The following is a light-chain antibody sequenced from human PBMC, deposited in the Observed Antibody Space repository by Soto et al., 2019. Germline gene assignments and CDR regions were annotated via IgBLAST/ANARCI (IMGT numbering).Light chain of an antibody. Sequence: QSVLTQSPSASGSPGQSVTISCTGCSSNIGAGCEVHWYQHLPGKAPKLLIYGNTNRPSGVPDRFSGSKSGTSASLAITGLQAEDEADYYCQSYDSSLSASYVFGGGTKVTVL. V-gene: IGLV1-40*01. CDR1: SSNIGAGCE. CDR2: GNT. J-gene: IGLJ1*01. CDR3: QSYDSSLSASYV.